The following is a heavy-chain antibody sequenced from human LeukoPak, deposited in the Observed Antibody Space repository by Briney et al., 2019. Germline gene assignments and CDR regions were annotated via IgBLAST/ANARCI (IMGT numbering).Heavy chain of an antibody. Sequence: GGALRLSCGASGFTIGPYAMYWVRQGPGRVLEWVSVIKADGSGTFYADSVRGRFTTSRDNSKNSLYLQMNSLTSEDTALYYCATWAFYHNLDVWGQGTTVIVSS. CDR1: GFTIGPYA. J-gene: IGHJ6*02. CDR3: ATWAFYHNLDV. CDR2: IKADGSGT. V-gene: IGHV3-43*02. D-gene: IGHD2/OR15-2a*01.